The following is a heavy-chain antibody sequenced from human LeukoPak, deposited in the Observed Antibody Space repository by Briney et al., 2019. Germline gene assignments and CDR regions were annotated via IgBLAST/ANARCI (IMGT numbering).Heavy chain of an antibody. CDR3: ASPGPWDY. CDR1: GFTFSSHR. J-gene: IGHJ4*02. Sequence: GGSLRLSCAASGFTFSSHRMSWVRQAPGKGLEWVANIKKDGSEKYYVDSVKGRFTISRDNAKNSLYLQMNSLRAEDTAVYYCASPGPWDYWGQGTLVTVSS. CDR2: IKKDGSEK. V-gene: IGHV3-7*01.